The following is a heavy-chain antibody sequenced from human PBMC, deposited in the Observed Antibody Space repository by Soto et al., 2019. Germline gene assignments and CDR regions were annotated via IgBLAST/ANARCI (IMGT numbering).Heavy chain of an antibody. J-gene: IGHJ6*03. CDR3: ARVAAAQFDVPYYMDV. V-gene: IGHV3-11*01. D-gene: IGHD6-6*01. Sequence: GGSLRLSCAASGFTFSDYYMSWIRQAPGKGLEWVSYISSSGSTIYYADSVKGRFTISRDNAKNSLYLQMNSLRAEDTAVYYCARVAAAQFDVPYYMDVWGKGTTVTVSS. CDR2: ISSSGSTI. CDR1: GFTFSDYY.